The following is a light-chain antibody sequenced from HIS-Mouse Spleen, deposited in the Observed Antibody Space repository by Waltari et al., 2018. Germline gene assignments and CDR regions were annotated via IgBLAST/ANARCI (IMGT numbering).Light chain of an antibody. CDR2: QDS. V-gene: IGLV3-1*01. J-gene: IGLJ2*01. CDR3: QAWDSSTANVV. CDR1: KLGDKY. Sequence: SYELTQPPSVSVSPGQTASITCSGDKLGDKYACWYQQKPGQSPVLVIYQDSKRPSVIPWRFSGSNSVNTATLTISGTQAMDEADYYCQAWDSSTANVVFGGGTKLTVL.